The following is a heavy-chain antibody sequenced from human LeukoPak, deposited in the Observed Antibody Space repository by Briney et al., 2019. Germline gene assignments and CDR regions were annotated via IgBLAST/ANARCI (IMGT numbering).Heavy chain of an antibody. D-gene: IGHD2-15*01. CDR1: GFTFDDYA. J-gene: IGHJ4*02. CDR2: ITWDGIST. CDR3: AKPYGRCTTGSCYRKGVYFDY. Sequence: GGSLRLSCAASGFTFDDYAMHWVRQAPGKGLEWVSLITWDGISTSYADSVKGRFTISRDNSKNSLYLQMNSLRAEDTALYYCAKPYGRCTTGSCYRKGVYFDYWGQGTLVTVSS. V-gene: IGHV3-43D*03.